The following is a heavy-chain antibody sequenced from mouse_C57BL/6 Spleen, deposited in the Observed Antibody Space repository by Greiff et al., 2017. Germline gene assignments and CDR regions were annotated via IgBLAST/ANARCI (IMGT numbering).Heavy chain of an antibody. CDR1: GYTFTSYW. CDR2: IDPSDSET. J-gene: IGHJ3*01. Sequence: VKLQQPGAELVRPGSSVKLSCKASGYTFTSYWMHWVKQRPIQGLEWIGNIDPSDSETHYNQKFKDKATLTVDKSSSTAYMQLSSLTSEDSAVYYCARSETANWGFAYWGQGTLVTVSA. V-gene: IGHV1-52*01. CDR3: ARSETANWGFAY. D-gene: IGHD4-1*01.